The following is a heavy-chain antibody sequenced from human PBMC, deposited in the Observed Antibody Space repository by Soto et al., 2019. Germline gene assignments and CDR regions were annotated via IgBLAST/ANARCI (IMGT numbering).Heavy chain of an antibody. J-gene: IGHJ4*02. Sequence: GALRASSAASGFTFSNAWIIFFRHSPFKGLEWVGRIKSKTDGGTTDYAAPVKGRFTISRDDSKNTLYLQMNSLKTEDTAVYYCTTDDPRYYYDSSGYYYWGQGTLVTVSS. CDR3: TTDDPRYYYDSSGYYY. CDR2: IKSKTDGGTT. D-gene: IGHD3-22*01. CDR1: GFTFSNAW. V-gene: IGHV3-15*01.